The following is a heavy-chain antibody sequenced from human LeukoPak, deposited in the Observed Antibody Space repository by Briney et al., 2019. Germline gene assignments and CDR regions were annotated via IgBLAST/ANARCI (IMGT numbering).Heavy chain of an antibody. CDR1: GFTLSEYG. J-gene: IGHJ5*02. Sequence: GGSLRLSCAASGFTLSEYGIHWVRQAPGKGLEWVAVLSYDGSDRYYADSVNGRFTISRDISSDTVSLQMNSLRVEHTAVYFCARDRINMMVLVHDSGLDLWGQGTLVTVSS. V-gene: IGHV3-30*01. CDR3: ARDRINMMVLVHDSGLDL. CDR2: LSYDGSDR. D-gene: IGHD3-22*01.